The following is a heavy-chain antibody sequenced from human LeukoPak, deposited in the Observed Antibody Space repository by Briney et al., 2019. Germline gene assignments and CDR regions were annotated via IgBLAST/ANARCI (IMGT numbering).Heavy chain of an antibody. V-gene: IGHV1-46*01. CDR2: INPSGGST. CDR3: ARGVRGVRSGNWFDP. D-gene: IGHD2-8*01. J-gene: IGHJ5*02. Sequence: GASVKVSCKASGYTFTSYYMHWVRQAPGQGLEWMGIINPSGGSTSYAQKFQGRATMTRDTSTSTVYMELSSLRSEDTAVYYCARGVRGVRSGNWFDPWGQGTLVTVSS. CDR1: GYTFTSYY.